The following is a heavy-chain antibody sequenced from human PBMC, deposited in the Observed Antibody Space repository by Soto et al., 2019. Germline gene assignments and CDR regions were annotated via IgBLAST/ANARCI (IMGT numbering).Heavy chain of an antibody. V-gene: IGHV1-3*01. Sequence: QVQLVQSGAEVKKPGASVKVSCKASGYTFTSYAMHWVRQAPGQRLEWMGWINAGNGNTKYSQKFQGRVTITRDTSASTAYMELSSLRSEDTAVYYCARFWHDSSGYYPFDYWGQGPLVTVSS. CDR3: ARFWHDSSGYYPFDY. J-gene: IGHJ4*02. D-gene: IGHD3-22*01. CDR2: INAGNGNT. CDR1: GYTFTSYA.